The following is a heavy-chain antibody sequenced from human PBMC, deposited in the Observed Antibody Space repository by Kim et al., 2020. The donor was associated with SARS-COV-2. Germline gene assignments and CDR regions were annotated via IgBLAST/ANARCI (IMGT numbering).Heavy chain of an antibody. CDR1: GFTFDTYA. CDR3: AKMVIMDGYNYFYYYAMDV. V-gene: IGHV3-23*01. J-gene: IGHJ6*04. D-gene: IGHD2-21*01. CDR2: ISGGAVNK. Sequence: GGSLRLSCVASGFTFDTYAMSWVRQAPGKGLEWVSVISGGAVNKFYADSVGGRFTISSDNSNNMLYLQMNSLRDEETDIYYCAKMVIMDGYNYFYYYAMDVWGKGTTVTVSS.